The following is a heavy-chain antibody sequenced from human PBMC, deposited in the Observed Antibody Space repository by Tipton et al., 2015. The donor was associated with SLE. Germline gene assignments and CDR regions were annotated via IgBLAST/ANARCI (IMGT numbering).Heavy chain of an antibody. J-gene: IGHJ5*01. D-gene: IGHD1-26*01. V-gene: IGHV4-34*01. Sequence: TLSLTCAVYGGSFSGYYWSWIRQPPGKGLEWIGSVYHSGMTYYGPSLKSRVSVSVDTAKNQLSLKLRSVMAADTAVYYCARREVGATLGWFDSWGQGTLVTVSA. CDR2: VYHSGMT. CDR1: GGSFSGYY. CDR3: ARREVGATLGWFDS.